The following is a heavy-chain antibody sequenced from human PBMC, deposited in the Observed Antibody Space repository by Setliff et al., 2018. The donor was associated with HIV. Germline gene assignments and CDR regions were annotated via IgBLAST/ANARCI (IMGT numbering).Heavy chain of an antibody. D-gene: IGHD3-22*01. CDR1: GGSISSSDYY. V-gene: IGHV4-39*01. J-gene: IGHJ4*02. CDR2: LYFTGST. Sequence: PSETLSLTCTVSGGSISSSDYYWGWIRQPPGKGLEWIGTLYFTGSTYYNPSLKSRVTISVDTSKNQFSLKLSSVTAADTAVYYCAAGLHYYDSTGYPLTFDYWGQGALVTVSS. CDR3: AAGLHYYDSTGYPLTFDY.